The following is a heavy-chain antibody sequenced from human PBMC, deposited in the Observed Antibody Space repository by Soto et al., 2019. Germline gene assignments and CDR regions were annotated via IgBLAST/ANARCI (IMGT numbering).Heavy chain of an antibody. J-gene: IGHJ3*02. D-gene: IGHD1-26*01. CDR3: ARDLPPWELPLGCAFDI. Sequence: EVQLVESGGGLVQPGGSLRLSCAASGFTFSSYWMSWVRQALGKGLEWVANIKQDGSEKYYVDSVKGRFTISRDNAKNSLYVQMNSLRAEDTAVYYCARDLPPWELPLGCAFDIWGQGTMVTVSS. CDR2: IKQDGSEK. CDR1: GFTFSSYW. V-gene: IGHV3-7*03.